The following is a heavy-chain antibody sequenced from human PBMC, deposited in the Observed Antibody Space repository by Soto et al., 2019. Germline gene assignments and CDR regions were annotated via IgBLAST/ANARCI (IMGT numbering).Heavy chain of an antibody. Sequence: QVQLVQSGAEVKKPGSSVKVSCKASGGTFSSYAISWVRQAPGQGLEWMGGIIPIFGTANYAQKFQGRVTITADESTSTAYMELSSLRSEDTAVYYCAREASTLRYFDWLSSWFDPWGQGTLVTVSS. CDR2: IIPIFGTA. J-gene: IGHJ5*02. V-gene: IGHV1-69*01. D-gene: IGHD3-9*01. CDR1: GGTFSSYA. CDR3: AREASTLRYFDWLSSWFDP.